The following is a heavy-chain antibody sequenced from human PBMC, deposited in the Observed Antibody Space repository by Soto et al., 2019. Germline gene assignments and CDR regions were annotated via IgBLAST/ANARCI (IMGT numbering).Heavy chain of an antibody. D-gene: IGHD3-3*01. CDR2: ISYDGSNE. CDR3: ARDPVYYDFSSGYRRPYYYSGMDV. V-gene: IGHV3-30-3*01. Sequence: GGSLRLSCAASGFTFSSNAMYWVRQAPGKGLEWVAVISYDGSNEYYTDSMKGRFTISRDNIKNTLYLQMNSLKVEDAAMYYCARDPVYYDFSSGYRRPYYYSGMDVWGQGTTVTVSS. J-gene: IGHJ6*02. CDR1: GFTFSSNA.